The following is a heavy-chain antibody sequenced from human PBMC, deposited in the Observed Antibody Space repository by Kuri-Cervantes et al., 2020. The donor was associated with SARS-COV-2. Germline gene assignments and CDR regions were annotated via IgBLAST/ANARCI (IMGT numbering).Heavy chain of an antibody. CDR1: GFTFNTYN. CDR2: IGPSNTYI. Sequence: GESLKISCTASGFTFNTYNMKWVRQAPGKGLEWVSGIGPSNTYIYYADSVKGRFIISRDNAKNSLYLQMNSLRAEDTAVYYCAREGGTGTTYDYWGQGTLVTVSS. CDR3: AREGGTGTTYDY. D-gene: IGHD1-7*01. V-gene: IGHV3-21*01. J-gene: IGHJ4*02.